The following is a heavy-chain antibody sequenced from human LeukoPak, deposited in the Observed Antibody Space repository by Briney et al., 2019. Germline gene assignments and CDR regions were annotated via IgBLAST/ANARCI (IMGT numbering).Heavy chain of an antibody. Sequence: PGRSLRLSCAASGFTFDDYAMHWVRQAPGKGLEWVSGISWNSGSIGYADSVKGRFTISRDNAKNSLYLQMNSLRAEDTALYYCARGMLYYGSGTKPPPYYFDYWGQGTLVTVSS. CDR2: ISWNSGSI. V-gene: IGHV3-9*01. CDR3: ARGMLYYGSGTKPPPYYFDY. CDR1: GFTFDDYA. J-gene: IGHJ4*02. D-gene: IGHD3-10*01.